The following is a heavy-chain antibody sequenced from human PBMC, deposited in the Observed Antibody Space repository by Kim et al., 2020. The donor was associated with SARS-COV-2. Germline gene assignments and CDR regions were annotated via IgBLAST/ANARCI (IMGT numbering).Heavy chain of an antibody. D-gene: IGHD1-26*01. CDR3: ARGNIVGATIFGYFDL. V-gene: IGHV1-46*01. J-gene: IGHJ2*01. Sequence: RFQGRVTMTRDTSTSTVYMELISLRSEDTAVYYCARGNIVGATIFGYFDLWGRGTLVTVSS.